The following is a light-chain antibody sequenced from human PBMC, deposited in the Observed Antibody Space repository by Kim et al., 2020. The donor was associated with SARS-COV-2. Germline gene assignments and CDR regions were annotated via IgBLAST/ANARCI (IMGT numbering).Light chain of an antibody. CDR2: GAS. CDR3: QQSYSSPWT. Sequence: ASVGDRVTSTCRASQTITDYVNWYQHKPGEAPRVLIYGASSLQTGVPSRFSGSGSGTVFTLTISSLHPEDFATYYCQQSYSSPWTFGQGTKVDIK. J-gene: IGKJ1*01. V-gene: IGKV1-39*01. CDR1: QTITDY.